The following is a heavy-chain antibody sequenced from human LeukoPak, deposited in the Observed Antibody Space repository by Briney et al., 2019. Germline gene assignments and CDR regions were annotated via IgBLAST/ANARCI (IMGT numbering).Heavy chain of an antibody. J-gene: IGHJ4*02. CDR1: GFNFDEYA. D-gene: IGHD6-13*01. V-gene: IGHV3-9*01. CDR2: ITWNSDSI. CDR3: VKAHGYSSSWYQKSFDF. Sequence: GGSLRLSCAASGFNFDEYAMHWVRQAPGKGLEWVSGITWNSDSISYADSVKGRFTISRQNARNSLYLQMNSLRPEDTALYYCVKAHGYSSSWYQKSFDFWGQGALVTVSS.